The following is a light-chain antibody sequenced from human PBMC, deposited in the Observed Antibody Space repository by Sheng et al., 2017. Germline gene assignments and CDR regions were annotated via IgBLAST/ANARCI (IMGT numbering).Light chain of an antibody. CDR1: QSVSSY. J-gene: IGKJ1*01. V-gene: IGKV3-11*01. Sequence: EIVLTQSPATLSLSPGERATLSCRASQSVSSYLAWYQQKPGQAPRLLIYDASSRATGIPARFSGSGSGTDFTLTISSLEPEDFALYYCQQRSTWPGTFGQGTEGGNQT. CDR3: QQRSTWPGT. CDR2: DAS.